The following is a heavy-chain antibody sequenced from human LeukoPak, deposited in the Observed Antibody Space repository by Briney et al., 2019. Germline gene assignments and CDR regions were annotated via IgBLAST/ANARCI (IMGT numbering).Heavy chain of an antibody. CDR2: ISNSGGST. V-gene: IGHV3-23*01. CDR3: AKEYSSSWYPTDAIDI. CDR1: GFTFSSYA. D-gene: IGHD6-13*01. J-gene: IGHJ3*02. Sequence: GGSLRLSCAASGFTFSSYAMSWVRQAPGKGLEWVSGISNSGGSTYYADSVKGRFTISRDNSKNTLYLQMNSLRAEDTAVYYCAKEYSSSWYPTDAIDIWGQGTMVTVSS.